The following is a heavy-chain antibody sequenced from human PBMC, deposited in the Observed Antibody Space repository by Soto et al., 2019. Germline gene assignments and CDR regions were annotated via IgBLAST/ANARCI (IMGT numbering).Heavy chain of an antibody. CDR3: ARDQYDFRSGSYYYAIEV. D-gene: IGHD3-3*01. CDR2: IYYTGST. J-gene: IGHJ6*02. Sequence: QVQLQESGPGLVKPSETLSLTCTVSGGSVSSESHYWSWIRQPPGKGLEWIGYIYYTGSTNYNPSLKGRVTMSVDTSRDQVSLRVRSVTRADTAVYYCARDQYDFRSGSYYYAIEVWGQGTKVTVSS. V-gene: IGHV4-61*01. CDR1: GGSVSSESHY.